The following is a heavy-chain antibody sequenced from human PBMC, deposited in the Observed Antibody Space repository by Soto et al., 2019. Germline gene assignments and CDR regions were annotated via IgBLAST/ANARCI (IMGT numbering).Heavy chain of an antibody. CDR2: ITPFSGDV. D-gene: IGHD3-16*01. CDR1: GNTFSYRY. Sequence: ASVKVSCKALGNTFSYRYLHWVRQAPGQALEWMGWITPFSGDVHYAQKFQERVTLTRDRSINTAYMRMSSLRSEDTAIYFCARGGAGSGHFPWDPLDPGGQDAVVTVSS. J-gene: IGHJ5*02. V-gene: IGHV1-45*02. CDR3: ARGGAGSGHFPWDPLDP.